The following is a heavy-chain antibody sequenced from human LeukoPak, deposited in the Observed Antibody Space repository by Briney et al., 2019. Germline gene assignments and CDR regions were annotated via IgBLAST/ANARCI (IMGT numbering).Heavy chain of an antibody. CDR2: IYSGGYT. D-gene: IGHD3-22*01. Sequence: PGGSLRLSCAASGFTVSNNYMSWVRQAPGKGLEWVSVIYSGGYTYYADSVKGRFTISRDNSKNTLYLQLNSLRAEDTAVYYCARDPRYYYDSIGYAFDYWGQGNLVTVSS. V-gene: IGHV3-66*01. CDR3: ARDPRYYYDSIGYAFDY. CDR1: GFTVSNNY. J-gene: IGHJ4*02.